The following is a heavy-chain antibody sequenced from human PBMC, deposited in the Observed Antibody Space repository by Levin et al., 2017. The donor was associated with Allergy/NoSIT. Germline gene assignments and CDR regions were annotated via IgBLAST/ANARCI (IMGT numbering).Heavy chain of an antibody. CDR2: INHSGST. CDR3: ARGGGSWSSSHRWIDP. J-gene: IGHJ5*02. D-gene: IGHD6-6*01. CDR1: GGSFSGYY. V-gene: IGHV4-34*01. Sequence: GSLRLSCAVYGGSFSGYYWSWIRQPPGKGLEWIGEINHSGSTNYNPSLKSRVTISVDTSKNQFSLKLSSVTAADTAVYYCARGGGSWSSSHRWIDPWGQGTLVTVSS.